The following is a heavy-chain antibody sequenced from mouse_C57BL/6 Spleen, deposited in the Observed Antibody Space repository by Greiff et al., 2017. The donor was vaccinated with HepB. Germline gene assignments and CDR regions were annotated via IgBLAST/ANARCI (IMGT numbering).Heavy chain of an antibody. D-gene: IGHD1-1*01. CDR2: IYPDDGDT. V-gene: IGHV1-77*01. CDR3: ASPFYYDCGFGY. CDR1: GYTFTDYY. J-gene: IGHJ2*01. Sequence: QVQLQQSGAELVKPGASVKMSCKASGYTFTDYYMHWVKQRPGQGLEWIGNIYPDDGDTNYNQKFKGKATLTADTSSNTAYLQLSSLTSEDAAVYYCASPFYYDCGFGYWGQGTTLTVSS.